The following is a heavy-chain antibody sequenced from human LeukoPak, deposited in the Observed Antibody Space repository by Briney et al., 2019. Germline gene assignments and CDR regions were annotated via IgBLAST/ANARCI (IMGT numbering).Heavy chain of an antibody. CDR1: GFTFSMYW. J-gene: IGHJ5*02. D-gene: IGHD3/OR15-3a*01. Sequence: GGSLRLSCAASGFTFSMYWMSWVRQSPGKGLEWVANIKKDGSAKYYVDSVRGRCTISRDNAKNSLYLQMNSLRAEDTAVYYCAKDGQSPFDPWGQGTLVAVSS. CDR3: AKDGQSPFDP. CDR2: IKKDGSAK. V-gene: IGHV3-7*01.